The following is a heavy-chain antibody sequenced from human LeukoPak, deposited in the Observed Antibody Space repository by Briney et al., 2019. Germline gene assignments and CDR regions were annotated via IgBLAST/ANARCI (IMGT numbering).Heavy chain of an antibody. CDR3: ARGSGRSGSWALDWFDL. Sequence: GGSLRLSCAASGFTFSSYAMHWVRQAPGKGLEYVSAISSNGGSTYYANSVKGRFTISRDNSKNTLYLQMGSLRAEDMAVYYCARGSGRSGSWALDWFDLWGQGTLVTVSS. J-gene: IGHJ5*02. CDR1: GFTFSSYA. CDR2: ISSNGGST. V-gene: IGHV3-64*01. D-gene: IGHD6-19*01.